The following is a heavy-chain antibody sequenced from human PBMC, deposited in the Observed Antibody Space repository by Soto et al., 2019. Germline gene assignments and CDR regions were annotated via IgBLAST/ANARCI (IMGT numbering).Heavy chain of an antibody. CDR2: INHSGST. J-gene: IGHJ6*03. CDR3: ARATMVRGATQGSYYYYYMDV. CDR1: GGSFSGYY. D-gene: IGHD3-10*01. V-gene: IGHV4-34*01. Sequence: SETLSLTCAVYGGSFSGYYWSWIRQPPGKGLEWIGEINHSGSTNYNPSLKSRVTISVDTSKNQFSLKLISVTAADTAVYYCARATMVRGATQGSYYYYYMDVWGKGTTVTVSS.